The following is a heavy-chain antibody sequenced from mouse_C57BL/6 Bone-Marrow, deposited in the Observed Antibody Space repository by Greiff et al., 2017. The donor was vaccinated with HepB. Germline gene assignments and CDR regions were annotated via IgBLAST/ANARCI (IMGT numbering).Heavy chain of an antibody. CDR1: GFTFSSYA. V-gene: IGHV5-4*01. J-gene: IGHJ3*01. CDR2: ISDGGSYT. Sequence: EVQVVESGGGLVKPGGSLKLSCAASGFTFSSYAMSWVRQTPEKRLEWVATISDGGSYTYYPDNVKGRFTISRDNAKNNLYLQMSHLKSEDTAMYYCAREGSLAYWGQGTLVTVSA. CDR3: AREGSLAY.